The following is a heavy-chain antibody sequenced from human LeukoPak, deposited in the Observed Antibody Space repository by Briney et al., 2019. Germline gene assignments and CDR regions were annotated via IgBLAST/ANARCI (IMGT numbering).Heavy chain of an antibody. D-gene: IGHD2-15*01. CDR1: GFTFSSYS. J-gene: IGHJ4*02. Sequence: GGSLRLSCAASGFTFSSYSMNWVRQAPGKGLEWVSSISSSSSYIYYADSVKGRFTISRDNAKNSLYLQMNSLRAEDTAVYYCAKDKAGYFDYWGQGTLVTVSS. CDR2: ISSSSSYI. CDR3: AKDKAGYFDY. V-gene: IGHV3-21*04.